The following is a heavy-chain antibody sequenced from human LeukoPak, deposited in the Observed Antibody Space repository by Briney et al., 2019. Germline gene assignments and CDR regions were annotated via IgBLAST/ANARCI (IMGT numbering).Heavy chain of an antibody. CDR1: GGSFSGYY. Sequence: SETLSLTCAVYGGSFSGYYWSWIRQPPGKGLEWIGGMNHSWSTNYNPSLKSRVTISVDTSKNQSSLQLSSVTAADTALYYCARVGSYGWGSYRVSILNWLDPRGQRTLGT. J-gene: IGHJ5*02. D-gene: IGHD3-10*01. CDR2: MNHSWST. CDR3: ARVGSYGWGSYRVSILNWLDP. V-gene: IGHV4-34*01.